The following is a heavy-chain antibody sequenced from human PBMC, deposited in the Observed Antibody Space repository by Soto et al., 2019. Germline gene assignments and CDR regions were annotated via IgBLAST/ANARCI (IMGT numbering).Heavy chain of an antibody. Sequence: SETLSLTCAVSGGSISSSNWWSCVRQPPGKGLEWIGEIYHSGSTNCNPSLKSRVTISVDKSKNQFSLKLSSVTAADTAVYYCASYDYGDSRGWFDPWGQGTLVTVSS. J-gene: IGHJ5*02. CDR2: IYHSGST. CDR3: ASYDYGDSRGWFDP. V-gene: IGHV4-4*02. CDR1: GGSISSSNW. D-gene: IGHD4-17*01.